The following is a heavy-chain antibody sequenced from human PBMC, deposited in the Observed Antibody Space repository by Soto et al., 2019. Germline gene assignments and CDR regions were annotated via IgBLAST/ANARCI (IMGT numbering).Heavy chain of an antibody. CDR1: GFTFSSYS. CDR3: VRVDSGYAYGYCDYGMDV. V-gene: IGHV3-48*01. Sequence: EVQLVESGGGLVQPGGSLRLSCAASGFTFSSYSMNWVRQAPGKGLEWVAYISSSSSTIYYADSVKGRFTISRDNAKNSLYRNMNRRRAEDTGGDYCVRVDSGYAYGYCDYGMDVSCQQTT. D-gene: IGHD5-12*01. J-gene: IGHJ6*01. CDR2: ISSSSSTI.